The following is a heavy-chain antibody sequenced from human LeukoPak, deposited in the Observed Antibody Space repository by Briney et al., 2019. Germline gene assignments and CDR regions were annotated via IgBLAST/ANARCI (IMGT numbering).Heavy chain of an antibody. D-gene: IGHD3-22*01. CDR2: IYPGDSDT. J-gene: IGHJ4*02. Sequence: GESLKISCKGSGYSFTSYWIGWVRQLPGKGLGWMGIIYPGDSDTRCSPSFQGQVTISADKSISTAYLQWSSLKASDTAMYYCARGPKYYDSSGYYYPPHFDYWGQGTLVTVSS. CDR1: GYSFTSYW. CDR3: ARGPKYYDSSGYYYPPHFDY. V-gene: IGHV5-51*01.